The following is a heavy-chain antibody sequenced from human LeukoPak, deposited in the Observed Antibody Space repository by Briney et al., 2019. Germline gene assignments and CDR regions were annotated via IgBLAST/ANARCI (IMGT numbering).Heavy chain of an antibody. Sequence: GGSLRLSCAASGFTVSSNYMTWVRQAPGKGLEWVSIIYSGGTTYYADSVKGRFTISRDNSKNALYLQMNSLRAEDTAVYYCARLYYYVSGTYSRYFDYWGQGTLVTVSS. J-gene: IGHJ4*02. CDR3: ARLYYYVSGTYSRYFDY. V-gene: IGHV3-53*01. CDR2: IYSGGTT. D-gene: IGHD3-10*01. CDR1: GFTVSSNY.